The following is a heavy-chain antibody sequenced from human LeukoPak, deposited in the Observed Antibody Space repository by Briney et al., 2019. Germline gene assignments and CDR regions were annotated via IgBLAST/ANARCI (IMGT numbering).Heavy chain of an antibody. Sequence: SSVKVSCKASGGTFSSYAISWVRQAPGQGLEWMGGIIPIFGTANYAQKFQGRVTTTTDESTSTAYMELSSLRSEDTAVYYCARVPYLGSSGYLLHKYYFDYWGQGTLVTVSS. V-gene: IGHV1-69*05. J-gene: IGHJ4*02. D-gene: IGHD3-22*01. CDR3: ARVPYLGSSGYLLHKYYFDY. CDR1: GGTFSSYA. CDR2: IIPIFGTA.